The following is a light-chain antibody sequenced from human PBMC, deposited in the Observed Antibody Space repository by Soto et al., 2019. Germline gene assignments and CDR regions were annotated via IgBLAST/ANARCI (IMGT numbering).Light chain of an antibody. CDR2: GAS. CDR3: QQYSTSLT. J-gene: IGKJ4*02. V-gene: IGKV3-15*01. CDR1: QSVGST. Sequence: EILMTQSPATLSVSPGERVIISCRASQSVGSTLTWYQQKPGQAPRLLIRGASTRATGVPARFSGSGSGTEFTLTISSLQSEEFAVYYCQQYSTSLTFDGGTTLEIK.